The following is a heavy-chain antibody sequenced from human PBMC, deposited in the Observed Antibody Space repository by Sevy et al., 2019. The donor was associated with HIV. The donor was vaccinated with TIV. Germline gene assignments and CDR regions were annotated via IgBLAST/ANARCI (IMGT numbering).Heavy chain of an antibody. Sequence: GGSLRLSCAGSGFIFSDYYMSWIRQAPGKGLEWISYISSTRGSTTHHADSVKGRFTISRDNAKNSLYLQMNSLRVEDTAVYYCARESWNTDLDYWGQGTLVTVSS. CDR1: GFIFSDYY. CDR2: ISSTRGSTT. V-gene: IGHV3-11*01. CDR3: ARESWNTDLDY. D-gene: IGHD5-18*01. J-gene: IGHJ4*02.